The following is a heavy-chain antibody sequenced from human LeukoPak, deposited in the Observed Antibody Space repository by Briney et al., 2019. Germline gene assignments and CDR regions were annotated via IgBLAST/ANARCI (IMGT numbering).Heavy chain of an antibody. Sequence: GGSLRLSCAASGFTSSNYWMSWVRQAPGKGLEWVANIKQDGSEKYYVDSVKGRFTISRDNAKNSLYLQVDSLRAEDRAVYYCAREQIFGVVIVKSYFDFWGQGTLVTVSS. CDR2: IKQDGSEK. CDR1: GFTSSNYW. D-gene: IGHD3-3*01. V-gene: IGHV3-7*01. CDR3: AREQIFGVVIVKSYFDF. J-gene: IGHJ4*02.